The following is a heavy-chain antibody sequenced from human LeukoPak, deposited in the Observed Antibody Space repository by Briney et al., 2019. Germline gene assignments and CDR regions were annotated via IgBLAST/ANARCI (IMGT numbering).Heavy chain of an antibody. Sequence: PSETLSLTCTVSGGSISSYYWSWIRQPPGKGLEWIGYIYYSGSTNYNPSLKSRVTMSVDTSKNQFSLKLSSVTAADTAVYYCARGGQTSYGMDVWGQGTTVTVSS. D-gene: IGHD1/OR15-1a*01. V-gene: IGHV4-59*12. CDR1: GGSISSYY. CDR2: IYYSGST. CDR3: ARGGQTSYGMDV. J-gene: IGHJ6*02.